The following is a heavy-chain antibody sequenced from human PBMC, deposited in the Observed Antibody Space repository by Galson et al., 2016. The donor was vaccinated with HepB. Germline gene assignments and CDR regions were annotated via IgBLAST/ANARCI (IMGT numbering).Heavy chain of an antibody. V-gene: IGHV5-51*01. D-gene: IGHD6-13*01. CDR1: GFSFTTYW. Sequence: QSGAEVKKPGESLQISCQGSGFSFTTYWIAWVRQMPDKGLQWLGSIQPGDSRTQYSPSFQGQVTFSVDKSINTAYLHWSSLKASDTAMYYCARRAAAVGTRYGLDGWGQGTTVTVSS. CDR2: IQPGDSRT. J-gene: IGHJ6*01. CDR3: ARRAAAVGTRYGLDG.